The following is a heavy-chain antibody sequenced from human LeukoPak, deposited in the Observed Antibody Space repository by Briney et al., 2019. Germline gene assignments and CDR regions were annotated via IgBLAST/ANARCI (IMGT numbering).Heavy chain of an antibody. D-gene: IGHD3-3*01. CDR2: INHSGST. V-gene: IGHV4-34*01. CDR3: ARAGPTNRYDFWSGYRKYYYYYYYGMDV. J-gene: IGHJ6*02. CDR1: GGSFSGYY. Sequence: SETLSLTCAVYGGSFSGYYWSWIRQPPGKGLEWSGEINHSGSTNYNPSLKSRVTISVDTSKHQFSLKLSSVTAADTAVYYCARAGPTNRYDFWSGYRKYYYYYYYGMDVWGQGTTVTVSS.